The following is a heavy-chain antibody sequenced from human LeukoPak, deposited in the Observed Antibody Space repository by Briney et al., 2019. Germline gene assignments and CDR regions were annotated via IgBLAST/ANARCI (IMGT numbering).Heavy chain of an antibody. CDR2: INGSGRNT. CDR3: TIDYDSNGYYYLGNTDY. D-gene: IGHD3-22*01. J-gene: IGHJ4*02. CDR1: GFTFNTYA. Sequence: GGSLRLSCVAAGFTFNTYAMNWVRQAPGKGLQCVSLINGSGRNTYYADSVKGRFTLSRETSTNTLYLQINSLRAEDTAVYYCTIDYDSNGYYYLGNTDYWGQGTLVTVSS. V-gene: IGHV3-23*01.